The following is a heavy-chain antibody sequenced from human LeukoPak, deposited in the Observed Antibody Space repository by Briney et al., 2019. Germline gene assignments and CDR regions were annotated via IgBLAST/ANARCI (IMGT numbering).Heavy chain of an antibody. V-gene: IGHV3-30*04. CDR3: ARDRVRYSSSWTFDY. CDR2: ISYDGSNK. CDR1: GFTFSSYA. D-gene: IGHD6-13*01. Sequence: PGRSLRLSCAASGFTFSSYAIHWVRQAPGKGLEWVAVISYDGSNKYYADSVKGRFTISRDNSKNTLYLQMNSLRAEDTAVYYCARDRVRYSSSWTFDYWGQGTLVTVSS. J-gene: IGHJ4*02.